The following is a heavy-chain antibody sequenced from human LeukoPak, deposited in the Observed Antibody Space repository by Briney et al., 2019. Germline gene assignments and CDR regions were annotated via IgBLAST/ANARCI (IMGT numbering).Heavy chain of an antibody. V-gene: IGHV4-59*01. CDR1: GGSFSGYY. J-gene: IGHJ3*01. CDR3: ARIQGWTYYGSGSQT. Sequence: SETLSLTCAVYGGSFSGYYWSWIRQPPGKGLEWIGYIYYSGSTNYNPSLKSRVTISVDTSKNQFSLKLSSVTAADTAVYYCARIQGWTYYGSGSQTWGQGTMVTVSS. D-gene: IGHD3-10*01. CDR2: IYYSGST.